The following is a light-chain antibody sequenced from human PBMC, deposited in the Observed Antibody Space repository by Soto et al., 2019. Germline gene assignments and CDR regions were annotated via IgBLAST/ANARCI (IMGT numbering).Light chain of an antibody. J-gene: IGLJ1*01. CDR3: CSFTTSSTYV. CDR2: EVS. Sequence: QSALTQPPSVSGFPGQSVTISCTGTSSDVGSYNRVSWYQQPPDTAPKVMIYEVSNRPSGVPDRFSGSKSGNTASLTISGLQAEDEADYYCCSFTTSSTYVFGTGTKVTVL. V-gene: IGLV2-18*02. CDR1: SSDVGSYNR.